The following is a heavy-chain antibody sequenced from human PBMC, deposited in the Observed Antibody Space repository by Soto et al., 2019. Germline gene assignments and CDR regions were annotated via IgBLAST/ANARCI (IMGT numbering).Heavy chain of an antibody. CDR2: IWYDGSNK. V-gene: IGHV3-33*01. CDR3: ARRVWIYGDYEGDGYYYYYMDV. CDR1: GFTFSSYG. J-gene: IGHJ6*03. D-gene: IGHD4-17*01. Sequence: PGGSLRLSCAASGFTFSSYGMHWVRQAPGKGLEWVAVIWYDGSNKYYADSVKGRFTISRDNSKNTLYLQMNSLRSEDTAVYYCARRVWIYGDYEGDGYYYYYMDVWGKGTTVTVSS.